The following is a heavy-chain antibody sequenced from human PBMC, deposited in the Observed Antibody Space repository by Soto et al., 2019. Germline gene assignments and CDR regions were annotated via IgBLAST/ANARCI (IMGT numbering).Heavy chain of an antibody. CDR3: ARTDRDFYGMDV. V-gene: IGHV3-13*05. J-gene: IGHJ6*02. CDR1: GFTFRNYD. CDR2: ISAAGDP. Sequence: EVQLVESGGGLVQPGGSLRLSCEASGFTFRNYDMHWVRQGTGKCLEWVSGISAAGDPDYADSVEGRFTISRENAQNSFFLQINSLRVVEPAVDYCARTDRDFYGMDVWGHGTTVIVSS.